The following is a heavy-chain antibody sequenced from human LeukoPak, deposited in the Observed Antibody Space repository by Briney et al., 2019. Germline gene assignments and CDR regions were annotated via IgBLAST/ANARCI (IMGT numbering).Heavy chain of an antibody. CDR3: ARLLLLRYGRSGYGMDV. J-gene: IGHJ6*02. D-gene: IGHD1-26*01. Sequence: SETLSLTCTVSGGSISSYYWSWIRRPPGKGLEWIGYIYYSGSTNYNPSLKSRVTISVDTSKNQFSLKLSSVTAADTAVYYCARLLLLRYGRSGYGMDVWGQGTTVTVSS. CDR2: IYYSGST. CDR1: GGSISSYY. V-gene: IGHV4-59*08.